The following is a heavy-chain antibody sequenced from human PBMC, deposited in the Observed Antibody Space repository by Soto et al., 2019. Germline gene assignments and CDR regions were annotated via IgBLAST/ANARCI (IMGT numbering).Heavy chain of an antibody. CDR1: GFSLSTSGVG. Sequence: SGPTLVNPTQTLTLTCTFSGFSLSTSGVGVGWIRQPPGKALEWLALIYWDDDKRYSPSLKSRLTITKDTSKNQVVLTMTNMDPVDTATYYCAHGNTSPDLYGSGLNWFDPWGQGTLVTVSS. V-gene: IGHV2-5*02. D-gene: IGHD3-10*01. J-gene: IGHJ5*02. CDR2: IYWDDDK. CDR3: AHGNTSPDLYGSGLNWFDP.